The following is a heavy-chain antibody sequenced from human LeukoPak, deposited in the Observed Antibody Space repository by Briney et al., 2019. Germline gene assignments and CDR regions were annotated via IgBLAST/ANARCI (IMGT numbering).Heavy chain of an antibody. D-gene: IGHD3-16*02. V-gene: IGHV4-59*01. Sequence: SETLSPTCTVSGGSISSYYWSWIRQPPGKGLEWIGYIYYSGSTNYNPSLKSRVTISIDTSRNQLSLKLSSVTAADTAVYYCARGSPLRLGELSLYRDFDYWGQGTLVTVSS. CDR2: IYYSGST. J-gene: IGHJ4*02. CDR1: GGSISSYY. CDR3: ARGSPLRLGELSLYRDFDY.